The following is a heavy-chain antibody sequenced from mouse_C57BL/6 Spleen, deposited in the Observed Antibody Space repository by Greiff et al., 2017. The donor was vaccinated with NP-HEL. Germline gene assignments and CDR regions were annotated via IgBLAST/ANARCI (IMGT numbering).Heavy chain of an antibody. CDR3: ARAAYYSNQYYFDY. D-gene: IGHD2-5*01. Sequence: QVQLQQSGPELVKPGASVKISCKASGYAFSSSWMNWVKQRPGKGLEWIGRIYPGDGDTNYNGKFKGKATLTADKSSSTAYMQLSSLTSEDSAVYFCARAAYYSNQYYFDYWGQGTTLTVSS. CDR1: GYAFSSSW. J-gene: IGHJ2*01. CDR2: IYPGDGDT. V-gene: IGHV1-82*01.